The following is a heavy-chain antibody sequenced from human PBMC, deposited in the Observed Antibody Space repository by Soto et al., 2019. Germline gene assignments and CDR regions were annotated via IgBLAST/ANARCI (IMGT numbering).Heavy chain of an antibody. D-gene: IGHD2-15*01. CDR3: ARDLVARYYFDY. CDR2: INPSGGST. Sequence: GASVKVSCKASGYTFTSYYMHWVRQAPGQGLEWMGIINPSGGSTSYAQKFQGRVTMTRDTSTSTVYMELSSLRSEDTAVYYCARDLVARYYFDYWGQGTLVTASS. V-gene: IGHV1-46*01. J-gene: IGHJ4*02. CDR1: GYTFTSYY.